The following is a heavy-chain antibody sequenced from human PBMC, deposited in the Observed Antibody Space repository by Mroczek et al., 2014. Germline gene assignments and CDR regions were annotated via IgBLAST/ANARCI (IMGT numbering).Heavy chain of an antibody. Sequence: QVQLQQWGAGLLKPSETLSLTCAVYGGSFSGYYWSWIRQPPGKGLEWIGEINHSGSTNYNPSLKSRVTISVDTSKNQFSLKLSSVTAADTAVYYCARQYCSSTSCYTHFQHWGQGTLVTVSS. D-gene: IGHD2-2*02. J-gene: IGHJ1*01. CDR1: GGSFSGYY. CDR2: INHSGST. V-gene: IGHV4-34*01. CDR3: ARQYCSSTSCYTHFQH.